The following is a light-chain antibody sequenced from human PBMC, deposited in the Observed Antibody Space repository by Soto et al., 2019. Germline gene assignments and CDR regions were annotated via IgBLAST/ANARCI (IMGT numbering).Light chain of an antibody. CDR3: QQYGDFNSPRYS. CDR1: QSVSTNY. CDR2: RTS. Sequence: EIVLTQSPGTLSLSPGDRVTLSCRASQSVSTNYFSWYQQKPGQAPRLLIYRTSRRAVGIPDRFSGSGSGTDFTLTISRLEPEDFAMYYCQQYGDFNSPRYSFGQGTRLEI. J-gene: IGKJ2*03. V-gene: IGKV3-20*01.